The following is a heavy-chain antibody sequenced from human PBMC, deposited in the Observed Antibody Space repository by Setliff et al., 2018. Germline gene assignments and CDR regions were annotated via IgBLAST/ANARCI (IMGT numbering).Heavy chain of an antibody. CDR1: GDSISRAKYY. Sequence: SETLSLTCTVSGDSISRAKYYWSWIWQSAGKGLEWIGRIYTTWSTNYNPSLNGRATLSIDASKKQFSLKLTSVTAADTAVYYCARMRGFLYMDVWGKGTTVTVSS. V-gene: IGHV4-61*02. J-gene: IGHJ6*03. CDR2: IYTTWST. D-gene: IGHD3-3*01. CDR3: ARMRGFLYMDV.